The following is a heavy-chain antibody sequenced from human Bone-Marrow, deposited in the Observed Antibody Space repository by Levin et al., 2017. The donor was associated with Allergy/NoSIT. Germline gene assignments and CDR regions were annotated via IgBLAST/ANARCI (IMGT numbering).Heavy chain of an antibody. CDR3: AKDQAYCGGDCYPGSNFDY. CDR1: GFTFSSYA. D-gene: IGHD2-21*02. Sequence: GGSLRLSCAASGFTFSSYAMSWVRQAPGKGLEWVSAISGSGGSTYYADSVKGRFTISRDNSKTTLYLQMNSLRGEDTAIYYCAKDQAYCGGDCYPGSNFDYWGQGTPVTVSS. CDR2: ISGSGGST. V-gene: IGHV3-23*01. J-gene: IGHJ4*02.